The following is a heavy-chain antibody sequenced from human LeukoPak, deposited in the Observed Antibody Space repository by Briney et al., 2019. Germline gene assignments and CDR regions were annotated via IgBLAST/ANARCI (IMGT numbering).Heavy chain of an antibody. CDR2: INPNSGGT. J-gene: IGHJ4*02. CDR1: GFTFTCYY. Sequence: ASVKVSCKASGFTFTCYYMHWVRQAPGQGLEWMGWINPNSGGTNYAQKFQGRVTMTRDTSISTAYMELSRLRSDDTAVYYCARVHDQWLFTYRLGYWGQGTLVTVSS. CDR3: ARVHDQWLFTYRLGY. D-gene: IGHD3-22*01. V-gene: IGHV1-2*02.